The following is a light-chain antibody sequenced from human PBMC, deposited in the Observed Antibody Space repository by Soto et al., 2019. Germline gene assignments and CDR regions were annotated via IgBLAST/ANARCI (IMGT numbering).Light chain of an antibody. CDR1: QTISSW. CDR2: KAS. Sequence: DIQMTQSPSTLSGSVGDRVTITCRASQTISSWLAWYQQKPGKAPKLLIYKASTLKSGVPSRFGGSGSGTEFTLTISSLQPDDFETYYCQHYNSYSEAFGQGTKVDI. CDR3: QHYNSYSEA. J-gene: IGKJ1*01. V-gene: IGKV1-5*03.